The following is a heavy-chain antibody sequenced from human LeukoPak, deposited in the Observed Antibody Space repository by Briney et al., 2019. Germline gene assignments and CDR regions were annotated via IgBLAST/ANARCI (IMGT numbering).Heavy chain of an antibody. Sequence: GGSLRLSCAASGFTVSSNYMSWVRQGPGKGLEWVAVIYSGGSTYYADSVKGRFTISRDNSKNTLDLQMNSLRAEDTAVYYCARASDWNYDYWGQGTLDTVSS. D-gene: IGHD1-7*01. CDR1: GFTVSSNY. V-gene: IGHV3-66*01. CDR3: ARASDWNYDY. CDR2: IYSGGST. J-gene: IGHJ4*02.